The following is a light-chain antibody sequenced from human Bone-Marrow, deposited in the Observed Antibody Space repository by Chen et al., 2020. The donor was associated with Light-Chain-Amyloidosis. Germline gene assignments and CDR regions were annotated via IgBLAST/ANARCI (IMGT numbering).Light chain of an antibody. V-gene: IGLV2-14*01. J-gene: IGLJ1*01. Sequence: QPALTHPASVSGSPGQSITISSPGTSSDVGGDNHVSWYQQHPDKAPKLMIYEVTNRPSWVPDRFSGSKSDNTASLTISGLQTEDEADYFCSSYTITNTLVFGSGTRVTVL. CDR2: EVT. CDR3: SSYTITNTLV. CDR1: SSDVGGDNH.